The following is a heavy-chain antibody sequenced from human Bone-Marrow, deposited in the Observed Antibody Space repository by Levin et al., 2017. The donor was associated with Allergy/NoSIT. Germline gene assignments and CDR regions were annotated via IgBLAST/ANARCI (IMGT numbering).Heavy chain of an antibody. CDR1: GFTFSSYG. J-gene: IGHJ4*02. CDR2: IWYDGSNK. V-gene: IGHV3-33*01. Sequence: GESLKISCAASGFTFSSYGMHWVRQAPGKGLEWVAVIWYDGSNKYYADSVKGRFTISRDNSKNTLYLQMNSLRAEDTAVYYCSAAAGTVDYWGQGTLVTVSS. CDR3: SAAAGTVDY. D-gene: IGHD6-13*01.